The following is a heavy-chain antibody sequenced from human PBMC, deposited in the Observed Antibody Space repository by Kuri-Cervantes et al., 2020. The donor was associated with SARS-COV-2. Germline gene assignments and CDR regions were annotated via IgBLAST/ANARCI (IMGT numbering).Heavy chain of an antibody. D-gene: IGHD3-3*01. CDR3: ARDPTYYDFWSGYSRGNWFDP. CDR2: IIPIFGTA. J-gene: IGHJ5*02. V-gene: IGHV1-69*13. CDR1: GYTFTGYY. Sequence: SVKVSCKASGYTFTGYYMHWVRQAPGQGLEWMGGIIPIFGTANYAQKFQGRVTITADESTSTAYMELSSLRSEDTAVYYCARDPTYYDFWSGYSRGNWFDPWGQGTPVTVSS.